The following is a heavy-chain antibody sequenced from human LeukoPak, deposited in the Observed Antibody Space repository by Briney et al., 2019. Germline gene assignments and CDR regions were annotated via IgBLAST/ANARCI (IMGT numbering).Heavy chain of an antibody. V-gene: IGHV4-30-4*01. J-gene: IGHJ5*02. CDR1: GGSISSGDYY. Sequence: SETLSLTCTVSGGSISSGDYYWSWIRQPPGKGLEWIGYIYYSGSTYYNPSLKSRVTISVDTSKNQFSLKLSSVTAADTAVYYCARMYDSSGYQSGGVGWFDPWGQGTLVTVSS. CDR2: IYYSGST. CDR3: ARMYDSSGYQSGGVGWFDP. D-gene: IGHD3-22*01.